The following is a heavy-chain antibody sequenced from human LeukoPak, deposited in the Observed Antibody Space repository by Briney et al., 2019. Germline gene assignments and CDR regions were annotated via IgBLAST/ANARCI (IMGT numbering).Heavy chain of an antibody. D-gene: IGHD5-18*01. Sequence: GGSLRLSCAASGFTFSSYGMHWVRQAPGKGLEWVAVIWYDGSNKYYADSVKGRFTISRDNSKNTLYLQMNSLRVEDTAVYYCARDLGYSYGKNWGQGTMVTVSS. V-gene: IGHV3-33*01. CDR2: IWYDGSNK. CDR3: ARDLGYSYGKN. J-gene: IGHJ3*01. CDR1: GFTFSSYG.